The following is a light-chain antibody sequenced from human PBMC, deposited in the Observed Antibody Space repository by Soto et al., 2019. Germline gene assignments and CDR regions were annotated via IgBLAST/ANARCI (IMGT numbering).Light chain of an antibody. Sequence: QSVLTQPPSASGTPGQRVTISCSGSSSNIGSNTVNWYQQLPGTAPKLLIYSNNQRPSGVPDRFSGSKSGTSASLAISGLQSEDDADYDCAACADSLNVVFGGGTKRTVL. CDR2: SNN. CDR3: AACADSLNVV. CDR1: SSNIGSNT. J-gene: IGLJ2*01. V-gene: IGLV1-44*01.